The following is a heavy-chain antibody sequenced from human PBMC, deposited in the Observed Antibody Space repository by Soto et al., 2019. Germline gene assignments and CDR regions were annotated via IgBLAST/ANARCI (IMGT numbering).Heavy chain of an antibody. CDR1: GGTFSSYA. V-gene: IGHV1-69*13. CDR2: IIPIFGTA. J-gene: IGHJ2*01. CDR3: ASRRENWYFDL. Sequence: AASVKVSCKASGGTFSSYAISWVRQAPGQGLEWMGGIIPIFGTANYAQKFQGRVTITADESTSTAYMELSSLRSEDTAVYYCASRRENWYFDLWGRGTLVRVSS.